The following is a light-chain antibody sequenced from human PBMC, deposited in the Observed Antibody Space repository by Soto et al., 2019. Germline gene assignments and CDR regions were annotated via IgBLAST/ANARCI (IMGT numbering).Light chain of an antibody. Sequence: IRLTQSPGTLSLSPGERATLSCRASQSVSSSYLAWYQQKPGQAPRLLIYGASSRATGIPDRFSGSGSGTDFTLTISSLQPEDSATYYCLQDINYPWTFGQGTKVDIK. CDR1: QSVSSSY. J-gene: IGKJ1*01. CDR3: LQDINYPWT. CDR2: GAS. V-gene: IGKV3-20*01.